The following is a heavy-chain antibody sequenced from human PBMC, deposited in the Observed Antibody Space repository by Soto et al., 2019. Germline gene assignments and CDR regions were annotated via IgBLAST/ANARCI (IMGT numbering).Heavy chain of an antibody. D-gene: IGHD3-10*01. V-gene: IGHV1-69*01. CDR3: VAELDFGKLSVV. CDR2: TIPLFGKN. J-gene: IGHJ6*02. CDR1: GDTFKNSV. Sequence: QVQLAQSGVEVKKPGSSVRVSCKASGDTFKNSVICWVRQAPGQGLEWMGGTIPLFGKNEYAQKFQGRLTITTDESTTTPYMEVSILTSEDTAVYYCVAELDFGKLSVVWGQGTTVIVSS.